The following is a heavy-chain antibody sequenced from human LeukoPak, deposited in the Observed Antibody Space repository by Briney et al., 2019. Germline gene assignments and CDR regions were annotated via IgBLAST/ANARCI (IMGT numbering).Heavy chain of an antibody. V-gene: IGHV3-53*01. D-gene: IGHD6-6*01. J-gene: IGHJ4*02. CDR1: GFTVSSNY. CDR2: IYSGGST. Sequence: GGSLRLSCAASGFTVSSNYMSWVRQAPGKGLEWVPVIYSGGSTYYADSVRGRFTISRDNSKNTLYLQMNSLRAEDTAVYYCARARKEYSSSPASYFDYWGQGTLVTVSS. CDR3: ARARKEYSSSPASYFDY.